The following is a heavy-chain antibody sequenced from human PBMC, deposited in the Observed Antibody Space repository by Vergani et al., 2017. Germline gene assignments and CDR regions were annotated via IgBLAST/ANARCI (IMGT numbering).Heavy chain of an antibody. CDR3: ARDYPEGYYDSSGDTPRAAFDI. Sequence: EVQLVESGGGLVKPGGSLRLSCAASGFTFSNAWMSWVRQAPGKGLEWVANIKQDGSEKYYVDSVKGRFTISRDNAKNSLYLQMNSLRAEDTAVYYCARDYPEGYYDSSGDTPRAAFDIWGQGTMVTVSS. CDR1: GFTFSNAW. D-gene: IGHD3-22*01. J-gene: IGHJ3*02. V-gene: IGHV3-7*03. CDR2: IKQDGSEK.